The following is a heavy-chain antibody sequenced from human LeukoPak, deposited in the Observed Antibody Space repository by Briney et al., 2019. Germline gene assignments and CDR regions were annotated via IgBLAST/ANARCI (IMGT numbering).Heavy chain of an antibody. Sequence: GASVTVPCKTSGYPFTTYEINWVRQAAGQGLEWMGWVHPDTGYADYAQKFQGRVTMTSDTSISTAYMELSSLRSDDTAVYFCARGPRNDPWGQGTLVTVSS. V-gene: IGHV1-8*01. CDR1: GYPFTTYE. D-gene: IGHD1-14*01. CDR2: VHPDTGYA. J-gene: IGHJ5*02. CDR3: ARGPRNDP.